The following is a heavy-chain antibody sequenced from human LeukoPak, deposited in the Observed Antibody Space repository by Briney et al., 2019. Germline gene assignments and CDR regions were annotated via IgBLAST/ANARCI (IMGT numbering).Heavy chain of an antibody. D-gene: IGHD1-20*01. CDR2: IYYSGST. Sequence: PSETLSLTCTVSGGSISSYYWSWIRQPPGKGLEWIGYIYYSGSTNYNPSLKSRVTISVDTSKNQFSLKLSSVTAADTAVYYCARLEVPWYNWNPGPHNWFDPWGQGTLVTVSS. V-gene: IGHV4-59*01. CDR3: ARLEVPWYNWNPGPHNWFDP. J-gene: IGHJ5*02. CDR1: GGSISSYY.